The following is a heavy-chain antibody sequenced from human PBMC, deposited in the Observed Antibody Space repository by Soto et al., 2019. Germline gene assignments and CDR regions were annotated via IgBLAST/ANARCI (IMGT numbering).Heavy chain of an antibody. CDR3: AKENTPRFLDY. CDR1: GFNLNDYG. CDR2: LWYDGRRT. J-gene: IGHJ4*02. Sequence: SGGSLRLSCEVSGFNLNDYGIHWVRQAPGKGLEWVTVLWYDGRRTSYADSVKGRFTVSRDYDKSSVYLQMNSLTAEDTAVYYCAKENTPRFLDYWGQGTPVTVSS. V-gene: IGHV3-33*06. D-gene: IGHD2-15*01.